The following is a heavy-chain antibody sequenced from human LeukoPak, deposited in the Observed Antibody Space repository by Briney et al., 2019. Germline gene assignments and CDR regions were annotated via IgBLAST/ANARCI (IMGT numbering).Heavy chain of an antibody. CDR2: IRSKAYGGTT. V-gene: IGHV3-49*03. Sequence: PGGSLRLSCTASGFTFGDYAMSWFRQAPGKGLEWVGFIRSKAYGGTTEYAASVRGRFTISRDDSKSIAYLQMNSLKTEDTAVYYCTRAHTQLGFDPCGQGTLVTVSS. CDR1: GFTFGDYA. CDR3: TRAHTQLGFDP. D-gene: IGHD2-2*01. J-gene: IGHJ5*02.